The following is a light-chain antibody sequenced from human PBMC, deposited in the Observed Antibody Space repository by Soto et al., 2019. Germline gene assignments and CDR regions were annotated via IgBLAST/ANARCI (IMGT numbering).Light chain of an antibody. Sequence: SRYLAWYQQKPGQAPRLLIYDASNRATGTPARFSGSGSGTDFTLTTSSLEPEDFAVYYCQQRSNWPPITFGQGTRLEIK. V-gene: IGKV3-11*01. CDR1: SRY. J-gene: IGKJ5*01. CDR3: QQRSNWPPIT. CDR2: DAS.